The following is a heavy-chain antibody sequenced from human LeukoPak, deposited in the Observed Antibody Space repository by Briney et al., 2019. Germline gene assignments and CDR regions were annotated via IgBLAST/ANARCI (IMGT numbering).Heavy chain of an antibody. D-gene: IGHD1-26*01. V-gene: IGHV4-4*07. CDR2: SYTTGRT. Sequence: PSETLSLTRTVSGGSIGSYYWSWVRQPAGKGLEWIGRSYTTGRTIYNPSLKSRVTMSLDTSKNQLSLNLSSVTAADTAVYYCARSGGSGFQLDSWGQGTLVTVSS. CDR1: GGSIGSYY. J-gene: IGHJ4*02. CDR3: ARSGGSGFQLDS.